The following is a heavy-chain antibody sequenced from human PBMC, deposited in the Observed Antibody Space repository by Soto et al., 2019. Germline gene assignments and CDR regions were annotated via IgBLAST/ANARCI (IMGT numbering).Heavy chain of an antibody. V-gene: IGHV3-64*01. CDR3: ARRGYGSRWPNVYMDV. Sequence: EAQLVESGGGLVQPGGSLRLSCAASGFTFSNYEMHWVRQAPGKGLEYVSGISNNGAHTDYAKSVKGRFTISRDNSENTLYLQMGSLRAEDRALYYWARRGYGSRWPNVYMDVWGKGTTVTVSS. CDR2: ISNNGAHT. D-gene: IGHD6-13*01. CDR1: GFTFSNYE. J-gene: IGHJ6*03.